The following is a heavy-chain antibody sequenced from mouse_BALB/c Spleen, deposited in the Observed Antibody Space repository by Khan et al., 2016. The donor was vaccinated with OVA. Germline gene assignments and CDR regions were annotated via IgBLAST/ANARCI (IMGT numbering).Heavy chain of an antibody. CDR3: ARLLINFDY. CDR2: INSSNGRT. D-gene: IGHD2-1*01. CDR1: GYTLTSYW. V-gene: IGHV1S81*02. Sequence: QVQLKESGAELVNPGASVNLSCKASGYTLTSYWMHWVKQRPGQGLEWIGEINSSNGRTNYNEKFKSKATLTVDKSSSTAYMQLSSPTSEDSAVYYCARLLINFDYWGQGTTLTVSS. J-gene: IGHJ2*01.